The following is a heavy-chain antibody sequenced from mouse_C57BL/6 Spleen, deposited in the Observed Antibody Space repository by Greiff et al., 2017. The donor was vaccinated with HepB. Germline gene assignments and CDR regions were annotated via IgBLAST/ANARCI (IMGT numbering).Heavy chain of an antibody. D-gene: IGHD2-5*01. J-gene: IGHJ4*01. Sequence: QVQLQQPGAELVKPGASVKLSCKASGYTFTSYWMHWVKQRPGQGLEWIGMIHPNSGSTNYNEKFKSKATLTVDKSSSTAYMQLSSLTSEDSAVYYCARRGGYSNSEAMDYWGQGTSVTVSS. CDR3: ARRGGYSNSEAMDY. CDR2: IHPNSGST. CDR1: GYTFTSYW. V-gene: IGHV1-64*01.